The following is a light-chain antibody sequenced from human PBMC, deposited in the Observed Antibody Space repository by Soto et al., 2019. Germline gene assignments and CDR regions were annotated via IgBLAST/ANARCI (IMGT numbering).Light chain of an antibody. Sequence: EIVLTQSPGTLSLSPGERATLSCRASQSINSRYLAWYQQKPGQAPRLLIYGASSMATGIPDRFSGSGSGTDFTLTISRLEPEDFAVYYCQQYGSSPYTFGQGTKLEIK. V-gene: IGKV3-20*01. CDR3: QQYGSSPYT. CDR1: QSINSRY. J-gene: IGKJ2*01. CDR2: GAS.